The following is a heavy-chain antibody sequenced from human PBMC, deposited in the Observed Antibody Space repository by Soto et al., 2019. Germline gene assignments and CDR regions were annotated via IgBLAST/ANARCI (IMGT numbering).Heavy chain of an antibody. J-gene: IGHJ4*02. CDR1: GYSFTNYV. Sequence: QVHLVQSGAEVKKPGASVKVSCKASGYSFTNYVISWVRQAPGQGLEWMGWISAYDGNTNYAQKLQGRVPMTTDTSTSTAYMALRSLRSDYTALYYCARDKRARCSGDSCYGPFDYWGQGTLVTVSS. CDR2: ISAYDGNT. V-gene: IGHV1-18*01. D-gene: IGHD2-15*01. CDR3: ARDKRARCSGDSCYGPFDY.